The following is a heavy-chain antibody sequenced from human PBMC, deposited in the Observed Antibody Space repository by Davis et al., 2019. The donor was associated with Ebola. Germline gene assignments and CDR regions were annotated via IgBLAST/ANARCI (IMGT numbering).Heavy chain of an antibody. D-gene: IGHD3-16*01. Sequence: PSETLSLTCTVSGGPISSHYWSWIRQPPGKGLEWVGIIYDSGRTNYNPSLKSRVTISADTSKNQFSLNLRSVTAADTAVYYCVRFGRGAYWGQGTLVTVSS. CDR2: IYDSGRT. CDR3: VRFGRGAY. J-gene: IGHJ4*02. V-gene: IGHV4-59*11. CDR1: GGPISSHY.